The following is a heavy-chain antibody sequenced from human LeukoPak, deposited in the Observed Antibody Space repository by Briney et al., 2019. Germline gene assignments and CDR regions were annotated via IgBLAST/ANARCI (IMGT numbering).Heavy chain of an antibody. J-gene: IGHJ4*02. D-gene: IGHD2-2*01. CDR3: ARDPGYCSSTSCYDNSGYDL. CDR1: GGSTSSYY. Sequence: SETLSLTCTVSGGSTSSYYWSWIRQPPGKGLEWIGYIYYSGSTNYNPSLKSRVTISVDTSKNQFSLKLSSVTAADTAVYYCARDPGYCSSTSCYDNSGYDLWGQGTLVTVSS. CDR2: IYYSGST. V-gene: IGHV4-59*01.